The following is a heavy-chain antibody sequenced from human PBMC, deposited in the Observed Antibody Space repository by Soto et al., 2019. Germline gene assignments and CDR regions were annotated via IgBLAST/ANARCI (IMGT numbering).Heavy chain of an antibody. CDR2: IYPGDSDT. CDR3: ARTSAAGKYHYGMDV. V-gene: IGHV5-51*01. CDR1: GYSFTRYW. J-gene: IGHJ6*02. Sequence: GESLKICCKGSGYSFTRYWIGWVRQMPGKGLEWMGIIYPGDSDTRYSPSFQGQVTISADKSISTAYLQWSSLKASDTAMYYCARTSAAGKYHYGMDVCGQGTTVTVS. D-gene: IGHD6-13*01.